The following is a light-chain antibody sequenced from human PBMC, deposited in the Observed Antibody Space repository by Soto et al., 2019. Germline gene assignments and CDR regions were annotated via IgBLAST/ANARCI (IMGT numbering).Light chain of an antibody. CDR1: QGISSY. CDR3: QQYNSYRYT. CDR2: KAS. J-gene: IGKJ2*01. Sequence: IQLTQSPSSLSASVGDRVTITCRASQGISSYLAWYQQKPGKAPKLLIYKASSLESGVPSRFSGSGSGTEFTLTISSLQPDDFATYYCQQYNSYRYTFGQGTKLEIK. V-gene: IGKV1-5*03.